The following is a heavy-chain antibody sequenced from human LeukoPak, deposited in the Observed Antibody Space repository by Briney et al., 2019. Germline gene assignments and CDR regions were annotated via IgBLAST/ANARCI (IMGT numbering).Heavy chain of an antibody. CDR1: GFTFSSYG. CDR2: IWYDGSNK. J-gene: IGHJ4*02. V-gene: IGHV3-33*01. D-gene: IGHD6-19*01. Sequence: PGGSLRLSCAASGFTFSSYGMHWVRQAPGKGLEWVAVIWYDGSNKYYADSVKGRFTISRDNSKNTLYLQMNSLGAEDTAVYYCAREEQWPDYFDYWGQGTLVTVSS. CDR3: AREEQWPDYFDY.